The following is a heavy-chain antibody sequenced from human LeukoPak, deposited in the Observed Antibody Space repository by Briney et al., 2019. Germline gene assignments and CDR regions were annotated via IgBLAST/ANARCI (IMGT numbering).Heavy chain of an antibody. CDR3: ARVLRYDNSGHDSFDI. CDR2: IIPILGTS. J-gene: IGHJ3*02. V-gene: IGHV1-69*10. CDR1: GGTFNSYG. D-gene: IGHD3-22*01. Sequence: SVKVSCKASGGTFNSYGIIWVRQAPGQGLEWMGGIIPILGTSNYAQKFQGRVTITADKSTSTAYMELSSRRSEDTAVYYCARVLRYDNSGHDSFDIWGQGTMVTVSS.